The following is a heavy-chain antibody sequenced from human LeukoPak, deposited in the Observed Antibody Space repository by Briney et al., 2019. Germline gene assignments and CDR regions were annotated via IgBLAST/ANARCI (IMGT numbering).Heavy chain of an antibody. V-gene: IGHV1-2*06. CDR2: INPNSGGT. J-gene: IGHJ4*02. D-gene: IGHD3-22*01. Sequence: ASVKVSCKASGSTFTGYYMHWVRQAPGQGLEWMGRINPNSGGTNYAQKFQGRVTMTRDTSISTAYMELSRLRSDDTAVYYCARVRYDSSGYFYWGQGTLVTVST. CDR3: ARVRYDSSGYFY. CDR1: GSTFTGYY.